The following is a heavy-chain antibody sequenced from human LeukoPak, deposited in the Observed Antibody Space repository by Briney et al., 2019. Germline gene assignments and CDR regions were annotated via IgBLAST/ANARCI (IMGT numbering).Heavy chain of an antibody. CDR1: GGSLSSYY. CDR2: IYYSGST. CDR3: ARDGIGDAFDI. Sequence: PSETLSLTCTVSGGSLSSYYWSWIRQPPGKGLEWIGYIYYSGSTNYNPSLKSRVTISVDTSKNQFSLKLSSVTAADTAVYYCARDGIGDAFDIWGQGTMVTVSS. J-gene: IGHJ3*02. V-gene: IGHV4-59*01.